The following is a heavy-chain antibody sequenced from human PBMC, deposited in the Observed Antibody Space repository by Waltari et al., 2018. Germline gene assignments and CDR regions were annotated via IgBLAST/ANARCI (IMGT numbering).Heavy chain of an antibody. J-gene: IGHJ4*02. V-gene: IGHV3-30-3*01. CDR2: ISYDGSNK. CDR1: GFTCGSYA. CDR3: ARDHPYCSGGSCYELDY. D-gene: IGHD2-15*01. Sequence: QVQLVESGVGVVQLGRSLRLSCAASGFTCGSYAMHWVRQAPGRGLAWVAVISYDGSNKYYADSVKGRFTISRDNSKNTLYLQMNSLRAEDTAVYYCARDHPYCSGGSCYELDYWGQGTLVTVSS.